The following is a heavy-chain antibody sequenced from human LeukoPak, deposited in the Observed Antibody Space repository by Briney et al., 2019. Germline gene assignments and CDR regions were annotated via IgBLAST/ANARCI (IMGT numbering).Heavy chain of an antibody. Sequence: SVKVSCKASGGTFSSYAISWVRQAPGQGLEWMGGIIPTFGTTNYAQKFQDRVTITADKSTSTAYMELSSLRSEDTAVYYCARVVGLTGYSSSWYSGYYYYMDVWGKGATVTVSS. CDR3: ARVVGLTGYSSSWYSGYYYYMDV. CDR2: IIPTFGTT. CDR1: GGTFSSYA. D-gene: IGHD6-13*01. V-gene: IGHV1-69*06. J-gene: IGHJ6*03.